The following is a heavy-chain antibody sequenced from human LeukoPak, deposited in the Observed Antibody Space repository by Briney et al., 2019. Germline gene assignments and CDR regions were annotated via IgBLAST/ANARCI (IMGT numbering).Heavy chain of an antibody. Sequence: SGGSLRLSCAASGFTFSSYAMSWVRQAPGKGLEWVSAISGSGGSTYYADSVKGRFTISRDNSKNTLYLQMNSLRAEDTAVYYCAKFVRGVTLNWFDPWGQGTLVTVSS. J-gene: IGHJ5*02. CDR3: AKFVRGVTLNWFDP. CDR1: GFTFSSYA. D-gene: IGHD3-10*02. CDR2: ISGSGGST. V-gene: IGHV3-23*01.